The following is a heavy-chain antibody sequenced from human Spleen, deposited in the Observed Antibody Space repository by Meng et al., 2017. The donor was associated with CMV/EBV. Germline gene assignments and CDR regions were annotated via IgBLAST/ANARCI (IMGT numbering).Heavy chain of an antibody. J-gene: IGHJ4*02. CDR1: GGSFSGYY. CDR3: ARGRSSGIVVVPAANFDY. Sequence: QVQLQQWGAGLLKPSETLALTCAVYGGSFSGYYWSRIRQPPGKGLEWIGEINHSGSTNYNPSLKSRVTISVDTSKNQFSLKLSSVTAADTAVYYCARGRSSGIVVVPAANFDYWGQGTLVTVSS. V-gene: IGHV4-34*01. CDR2: INHSGST. D-gene: IGHD2-2*01.